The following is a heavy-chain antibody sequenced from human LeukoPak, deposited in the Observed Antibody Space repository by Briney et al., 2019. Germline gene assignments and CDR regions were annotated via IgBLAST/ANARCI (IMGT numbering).Heavy chain of an antibody. Sequence: GGSLRLSCAASGFTFSSYGMHWVRQAPGKGLEWVAVISYDGSNKYYADSVKGRFTISRDNSKNTLYLQMNSLRAEDTAVYYCARARWQQLAPFDYWGQGTLVTVSS. CDR2: ISYDGSNK. CDR3: ARARWQQLAPFDY. D-gene: IGHD6-13*01. CDR1: GFTFSSYG. J-gene: IGHJ4*02. V-gene: IGHV3-30*03.